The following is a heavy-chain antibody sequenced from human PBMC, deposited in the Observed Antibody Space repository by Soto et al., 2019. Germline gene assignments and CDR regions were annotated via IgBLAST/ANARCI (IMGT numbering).Heavy chain of an antibody. D-gene: IGHD3-9*01. J-gene: IGHJ5*02. CDR3: ARGEGTYYDILTGQLAPFDP. CDR1: GGTFSSYA. V-gene: IGHV1-69*13. CDR2: IIPIFGTA. Sequence: SVKVPYKASGGTFSSYAISSVRQAPGQGLARMGGIIPIFGTANYAQKFQGRVTITADESTSTAYMELSSLRSEDTAVYYCARGEGTYYDILTGQLAPFDPWGQGTLVTVSS.